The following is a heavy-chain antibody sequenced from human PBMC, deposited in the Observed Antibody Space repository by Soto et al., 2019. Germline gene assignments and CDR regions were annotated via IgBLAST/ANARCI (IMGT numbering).Heavy chain of an antibody. D-gene: IGHD1-7*01. J-gene: IGHJ4*02. CDR3: LTGTYRDYFDY. CDR1: GGSISSSSYY. Sequence: QLQLQESGPGLVKPSETLSLTCTVSGGSISSSSYYWGWIRQPPGKGLEWIGSIYYSGSTYYNSSLKSRVTISVDTSKNQFALKLSSVTAADTAVYYCLTGTYRDYFDYWGQGTLVTVSS. CDR2: IYYSGST. V-gene: IGHV4-39*01.